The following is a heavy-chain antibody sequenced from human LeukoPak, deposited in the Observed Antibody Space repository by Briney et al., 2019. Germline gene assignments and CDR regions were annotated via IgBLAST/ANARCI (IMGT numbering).Heavy chain of an antibody. D-gene: IGHD3-22*01. CDR2: INPSGGST. V-gene: IGHV1-46*01. CDR3: ARAYYHDSGDYYFPLDY. Sequence: GASVKVSCKASGYTFIRHWMHWVRQAPGQGLEWMGIINPSGGSTTYAQKFQGRVTMTRDTSTSTVYMELSSLRSEDTAVYYCARAYYHDSGDYYFPLDYWGQGTLVTVSS. J-gene: IGHJ4*02. CDR1: GYTFIRHW.